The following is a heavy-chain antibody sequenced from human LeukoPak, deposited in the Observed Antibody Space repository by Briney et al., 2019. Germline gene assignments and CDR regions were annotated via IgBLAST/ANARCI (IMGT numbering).Heavy chain of an antibody. CDR2: IDPSDSYT. V-gene: IGHV5-10-1*01. Sequence: GESLKISCQASECNFPNYWITWVRQMPGKGLEWMGRIDPSDSYTNYSPSFQGHVTISVDKSTSTAYLHWSSLEASDTAIYYCARLRYSIDWYFDYWGQGTLVTVSS. J-gene: IGHJ4*02. CDR3: ARLRYSIDWYFDY. D-gene: IGHD5-12*01. CDR1: ECNFPNYW.